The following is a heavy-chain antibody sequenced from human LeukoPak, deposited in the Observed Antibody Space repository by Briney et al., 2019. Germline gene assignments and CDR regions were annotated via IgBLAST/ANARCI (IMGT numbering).Heavy chain of an antibody. CDR3: AKAEREGGSPFGFDI. Sequence: GGSLRLSCAASGFTFSSYGIHWVRQAPGKGLEWVAVTSYDGSKIHYIDSVRGPFTISRDNSKNTVYLQMNSLRAEDTAVYYCAKAEREGGSPFGFDIWGQGTMVTVSS. CDR1: GFTFSSYG. J-gene: IGHJ3*02. D-gene: IGHD1-26*01. CDR2: TSYDGSKI. V-gene: IGHV3-30*18.